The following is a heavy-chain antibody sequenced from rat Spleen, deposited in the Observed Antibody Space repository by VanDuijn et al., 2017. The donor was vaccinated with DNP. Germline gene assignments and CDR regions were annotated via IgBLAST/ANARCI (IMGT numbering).Heavy chain of an antibody. D-gene: IGHD1-12*02. V-gene: IGHV5-25*01. CDR1: GFTFTNYY. J-gene: IGHJ3*01. Sequence: EVQLVESGGGLVQPGRSMKLSCAAPGFTFTNYYMAWVRQAPPRGLEWVASISTGGGNTYYRDSVKGRFTVSRDNAKSTLDLQMDSLRSEDTATYYCARPVYYDGTYYYGWFAYWGQGTLVTVSS. CDR2: ISTGGGNT. CDR3: ARPVYYDGTYYYGWFAY.